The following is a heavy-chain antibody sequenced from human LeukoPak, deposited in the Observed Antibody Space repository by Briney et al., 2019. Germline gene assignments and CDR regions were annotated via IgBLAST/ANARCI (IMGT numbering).Heavy chain of an antibody. CDR2: INAGNGNT. J-gene: IGHJ4*02. V-gene: IGHV1-3*01. CDR3: AREGSGFPFDY. D-gene: IGHD6-19*01. CDR1: GYTFTSYA. Sequence: ASVKVPCKASGYTFTSYAMHWVRQAPGQRLEWMGWINAGNGNTKYSQKFQGRVTITRDTSASTAYMELSSLRSEDTAVYYCAREGSGFPFDYWGQGTLVTVSS.